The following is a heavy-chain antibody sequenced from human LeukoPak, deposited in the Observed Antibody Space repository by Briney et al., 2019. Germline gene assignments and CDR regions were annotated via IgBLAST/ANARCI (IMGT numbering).Heavy chain of an antibody. Sequence: GGSLRLSCGASGFSFRTSWLNWVRQAPGKGLEWVASINPDGSDKYSVDSVKGRFTISRDNAKNSLYLQMNSLRAEDTAVYYCAKDRGSWSYGGFDYWGQGILVTVSS. CDR2: INPDGSDK. D-gene: IGHD1-26*01. V-gene: IGHV3-7*01. J-gene: IGHJ4*02. CDR3: AKDRGSWSYGGFDY. CDR1: GFSFRTSW.